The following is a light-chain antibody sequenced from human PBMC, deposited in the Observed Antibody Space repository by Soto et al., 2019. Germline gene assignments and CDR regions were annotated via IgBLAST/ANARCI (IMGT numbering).Light chain of an antibody. Sequence: DIQMTQSPSSLSASVGDRVTVTCQASRDIRNCLNWYQQKPGKAPKLLISDASNLKTGVPSRFSGSGSGTDFTLTISSLEPEDFAVYYCQQCGSSSTFGQGTRLEIK. CDR3: QQCGSSST. J-gene: IGKJ5*01. V-gene: IGKV1-33*01. CDR2: DAS. CDR1: RDIRNC.